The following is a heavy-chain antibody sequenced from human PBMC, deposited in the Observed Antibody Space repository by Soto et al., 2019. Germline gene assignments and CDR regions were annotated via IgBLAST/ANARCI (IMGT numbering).Heavy chain of an antibody. J-gene: IGHJ4*02. Sequence: NPSETLSLTCTVSGGSITSYYWSWIRQPPGKGLEWIGEINHSGSTNYNPSLKSRVTISVDTSKNQFSLKLCSVTAADTAVYYCAGYYSSSWQSYYFDYWGQGTLVTVSS. V-gene: IGHV4-34*01. CDR1: GGSITSYY. CDR2: INHSGST. D-gene: IGHD6-13*01. CDR3: AGYYSSSWQSYYFDY.